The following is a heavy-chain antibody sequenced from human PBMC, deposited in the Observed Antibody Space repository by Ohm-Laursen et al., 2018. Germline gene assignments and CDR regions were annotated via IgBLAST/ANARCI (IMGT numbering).Heavy chain of an antibody. J-gene: IGHJ4*02. D-gene: IGHD6-19*01. Sequence: GTLSLTCSVSGGSISAYYWSWIRQPPGKGLEWIGCIYYSGSTFYNPSLKSRVTISVDTSKNQFPLKLISVTAADTAVYYCARQESSGWYPDYWGQGTLVTVSS. CDR3: ARQESSGWYPDY. CDR1: GGSISAYY. V-gene: IGHV4-59*08. CDR2: IYYSGST.